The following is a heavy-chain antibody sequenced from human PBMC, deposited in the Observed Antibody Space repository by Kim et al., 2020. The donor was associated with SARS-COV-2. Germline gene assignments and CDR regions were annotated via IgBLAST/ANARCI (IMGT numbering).Heavy chain of an antibody. V-gene: IGHV1-18*04. CDR3: ARRPITMIVLQGYYYYGMDV. CDR1: GYTFTSYG. Sequence: ASVKVSCKASGYTFTSYGISWVRQAPGQGLEWMGWISAYNGNTNYAQKLQGRVTMTTDTSTSTAYMELRSLRSDDTAVYYCARRPITMIVLQGYYYYGMDVWGQGTTVTVSS. CDR2: ISAYNGNT. D-gene: IGHD3-22*01. J-gene: IGHJ6*02.